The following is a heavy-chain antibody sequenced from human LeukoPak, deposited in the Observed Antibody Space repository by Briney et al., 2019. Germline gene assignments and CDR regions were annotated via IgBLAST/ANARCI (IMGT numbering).Heavy chain of an antibody. D-gene: IGHD1-26*01. CDR1: GFTFSSYA. J-gene: IGHJ4*02. CDR3: ARLSGSYFDY. V-gene: IGHV3-23*01. Sequence: GGSLRLSCAASGFTFSSYAMTWVRQAPGKGLEWVSSISNGGDYTYYVDSVKGRFTISRDNSKNTLYLQMNSLRAEDTAVYYCARLSGSYFDYWGQGTLVTVSS. CDR2: ISNGGDYT.